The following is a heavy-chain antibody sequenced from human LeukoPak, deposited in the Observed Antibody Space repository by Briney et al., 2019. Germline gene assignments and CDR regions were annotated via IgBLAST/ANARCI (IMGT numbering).Heavy chain of an antibody. V-gene: IGHV3-7*01. CDR3: ARGGSGDWAL. J-gene: IGHJ4*02. CDR1: GFTFSSYA. CDR2: INQDGSVK. D-gene: IGHD2-21*02. Sequence: GGSLRLSCAASGFTFSSYAMSWVRQAPGMRLEWAANINQDGSVKYYVDSVKGRFTISRDNAKNSLYLQMNSLRAEDTAMYYCARGGSGDWALGGQGTLVTVSS.